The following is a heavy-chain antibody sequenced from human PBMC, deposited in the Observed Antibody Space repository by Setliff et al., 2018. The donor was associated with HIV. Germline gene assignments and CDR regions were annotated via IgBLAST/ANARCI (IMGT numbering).Heavy chain of an antibody. D-gene: IGHD1-26*01. J-gene: IGHJ4*02. CDR3: AIDNRGGVGAPYYFDY. CDR2: FDPELGET. CDR1: GYTLTKLS. Sequence: GASVKVSCKVSGYTLTKLSMHWVRQAPGKGLEWMGGFDPELGETFFAQRFQGRITMTGDTSADTAYMELRSLRSDDTATYYCAIDNRGGVGAPYYFDYWGQGARDTAPQ. V-gene: IGHV1-24*01.